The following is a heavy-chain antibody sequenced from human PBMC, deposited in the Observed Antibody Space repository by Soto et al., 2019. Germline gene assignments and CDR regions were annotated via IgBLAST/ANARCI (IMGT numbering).Heavy chain of an antibody. V-gene: IGHV4-31*03. D-gene: IGHD2-15*01. CDR1: GGSISSGGYY. J-gene: IGHJ4*02. Sequence: QVQLQESGPGLVKPSQTLSLTCTVSGGSISSGGYYWSWIRQHPGKGLEWIGYIYYSGSTYYNPSLXSXVXIXXDTSKNQFSLKLSSVTAADTAVDYCARRYGGNFDYWGQGTLVTVSS. CDR3: ARRYGGNFDY. CDR2: IYYSGST.